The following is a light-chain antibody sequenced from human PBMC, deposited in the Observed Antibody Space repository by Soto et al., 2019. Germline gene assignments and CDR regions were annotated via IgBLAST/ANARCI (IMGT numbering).Light chain of an antibody. CDR2: DVS. V-gene: IGKV3-11*01. CDR3: QQGTTWPT. Sequence: EIVLTQSPATLSLSPGDRATLSCRASQSVTSALAWFQQKPGQAPRLLIYDVSRRATGIPARFSGSGSGTDFTLTINSLEPEDFAVYYCQQGTTWPTFGGGTKVEIK. CDR1: QSVTSA. J-gene: IGKJ4*01.